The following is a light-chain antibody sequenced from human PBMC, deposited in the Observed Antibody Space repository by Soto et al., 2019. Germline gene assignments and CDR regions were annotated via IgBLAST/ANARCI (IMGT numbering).Light chain of an antibody. V-gene: IGLV8-61*01. CDR1: SGSVSASSY. CDR2: STN. CDR3: ALYMGSGIYV. J-gene: IGLJ1*01. Sequence: QAVVTQEPSFSVSPGGTVILACGFNSGSVSASSYPSWYQQTPGQTPRTLIYSTNNRSSGVPDRFSGSILGNKAALTITGAQADDESHYYCALYMGSGIYVFGTGTKLTVL.